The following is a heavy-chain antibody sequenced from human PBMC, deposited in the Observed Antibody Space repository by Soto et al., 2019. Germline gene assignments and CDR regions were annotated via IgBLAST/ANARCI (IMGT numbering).Heavy chain of an antibody. D-gene: IGHD4-17*01. CDR1: GFSLTTSGVG. CDR2: IYSDDDE. Sequence: QITLKESGPTLVKPTQTLTLTCTFSGFSLTTSGVGVGWIRQPPGKALEWLALIYSDDDERYSPSLQSKLTITKGASRNQVGLAMTNMDPVDTATYYCAHMTTVTTFDYWGPGTLVTVSS. CDR3: AHMTTVTTFDY. V-gene: IGHV2-5*02. J-gene: IGHJ4*02.